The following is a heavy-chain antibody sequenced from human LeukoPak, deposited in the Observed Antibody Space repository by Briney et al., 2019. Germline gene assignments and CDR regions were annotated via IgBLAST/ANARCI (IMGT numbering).Heavy chain of an antibody. CDR3: ARSVGRLGPPYYYYSYYMDV. V-gene: IGHV4-4*07. CDR2: IYTSGST. D-gene: IGHD5/OR15-5a*01. CDR1: GGSISSYY. Sequence: SETLSLTCTVSGGSISSYYWSWIRQPAGKGLEWIGRIYTSGSTNYNPSLKSRVTMSVDTSKNQFSLKLSSVTAADTAVYYCARSVGRLGPPYYYYSYYMDVWGKGTTVTVSS. J-gene: IGHJ6*03.